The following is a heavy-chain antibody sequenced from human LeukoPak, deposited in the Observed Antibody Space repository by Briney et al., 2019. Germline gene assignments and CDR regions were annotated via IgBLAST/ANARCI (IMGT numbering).Heavy chain of an antibody. V-gene: IGHV2-70*11. CDR2: TDWDGDK. J-gene: IGHJ6*03. CDR1: GFSLSTSGMC. Sequence: SGPTLLNPTQTLTLTCTFSGFSLSTSGMCVSWIRQPPGKALEWVARTDWDGDKYYSTSLKTRLTISKDTSKNQVVLTMTNMDPVDTATYYCARFPGPSPYYNYYCMDVWGKGTTVTVSS. CDR3: ARFPGPSPYYNYYCMDV.